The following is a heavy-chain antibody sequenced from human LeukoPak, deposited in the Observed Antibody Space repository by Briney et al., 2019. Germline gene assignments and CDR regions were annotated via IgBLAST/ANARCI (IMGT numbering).Heavy chain of an antibody. CDR3: VRGGWYLYNALDI. CDR1: GFTFSSYA. CDR2: ISYDGSNK. Sequence: QPGRSLRLSCGASGFTFSSYAMHWVRQAPGKGLEWVAVISYDGSNKYYADSVKGRFTISRDNSKNTLYLQMNSLRAEDTAVYYCVRGGWYLYNALDIWGQGTLVTVSS. D-gene: IGHD6-19*01. J-gene: IGHJ3*02. V-gene: IGHV3-30*04.